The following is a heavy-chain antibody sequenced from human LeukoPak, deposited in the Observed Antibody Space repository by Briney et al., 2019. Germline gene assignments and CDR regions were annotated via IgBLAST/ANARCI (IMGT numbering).Heavy chain of an antibody. Sequence: SETLSLTCTVSGDSIGSYFWSWIRQSPGKGLEWIGDIYHSGSTNYNPSLKSRVTISIDTSKKQFSLKLTSVTSADTAVYYCARDGPAYTSRWYDYYYGLDVWGQGTTVTVSS. D-gene: IGHD2-2*01. V-gene: IGHV4-59*01. J-gene: IGHJ6*02. CDR1: GDSIGSYF. CDR3: ARDGPAYTSRWYDYYYGLDV. CDR2: IYHSGST.